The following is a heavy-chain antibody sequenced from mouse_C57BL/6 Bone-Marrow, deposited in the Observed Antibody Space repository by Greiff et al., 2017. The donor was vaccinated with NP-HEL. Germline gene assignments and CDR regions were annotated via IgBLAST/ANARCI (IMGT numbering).Heavy chain of an antibody. CDR1: GYTFTSYW. D-gene: IGHD1-1*02. Sequence: QVQLQQPGAELVKPGASVKMSCKASGYTFTSYWITWVKQRPGQGLEWIGDIYPGSGSTNYNEKFKSKATMTVDTSSSTAYMQLSSLTSEDSAVYYCARWSYFNGWDGYFGGWGTGTTVTVAT. CDR2: IYPGSGST. V-gene: IGHV1-55*01. CDR3: ARWSYFNGWDGYFGG. J-gene: IGHJ1*03.